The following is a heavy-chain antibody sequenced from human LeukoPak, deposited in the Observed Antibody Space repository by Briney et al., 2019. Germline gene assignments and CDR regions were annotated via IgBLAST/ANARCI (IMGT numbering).Heavy chain of an antibody. J-gene: IGHJ4*02. CDR2: IYYSGST. V-gene: IGHV4-59*08. D-gene: IGHD5-12*01. Sequence: SETLSLTCTVSGGSISSYYWSWIRQPPGKGLEWIGYIYYSGSTNYNPSLKSRVTISVDTSKNQFSLKLSSVTAADTAVYYCARHCGATTPNFDYWGQGTLVTVSS. CDR1: GGSISSYY. CDR3: ARHCGATTPNFDY.